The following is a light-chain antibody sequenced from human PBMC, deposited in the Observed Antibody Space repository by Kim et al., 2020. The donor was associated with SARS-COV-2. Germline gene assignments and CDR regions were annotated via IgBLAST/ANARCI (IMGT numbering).Light chain of an antibody. Sequence: PGERATLSCRASQSVSSYLAWYQQKPGQAPRLLIYDASNRATGIPARFSGSGSGTDFTLTISSLEPEDFAVYYCQQRSNWPLTFGGGTKVDIK. CDR1: QSVSSY. J-gene: IGKJ4*01. V-gene: IGKV3-11*01. CDR3: QQRSNWPLT. CDR2: DAS.